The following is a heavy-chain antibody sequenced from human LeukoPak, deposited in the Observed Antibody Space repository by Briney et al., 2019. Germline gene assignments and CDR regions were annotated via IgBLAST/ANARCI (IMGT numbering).Heavy chain of an antibody. V-gene: IGHV3-74*01. CDR1: GFTFSSNW. Sequence: GGSLRLSCAASGFTFSSNWMHWVRQAPGKGLVWVSRSNEDGSTTNCADSVKGRFTISRDNAKNTLYLQMNSLTAEDTAVYYCVRDLGGRSGHWGQGTLVTVSS. D-gene: IGHD1-26*01. CDR2: SNEDGSTT. J-gene: IGHJ4*02. CDR3: VRDLGGRSGH.